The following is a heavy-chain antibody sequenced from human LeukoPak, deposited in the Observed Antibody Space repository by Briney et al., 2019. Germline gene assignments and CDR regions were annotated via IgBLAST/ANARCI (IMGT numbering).Heavy chain of an antibody. V-gene: IGHV1-18*01. Sequence: ASVKVSCKASGYTFTRYGIYWVRQAPGQGLEWMGWISGYNGNTKYAQKFQDRVSVTTDTSTSTAYMELRSLGSDDTAVYYCARAEGVVVAAHIDVWGKGTTVTVSS. CDR3: ARAEGVVVAAHIDV. D-gene: IGHD2-15*01. CDR2: ISGYNGNT. CDR1: GYTFTRYG. J-gene: IGHJ6*03.